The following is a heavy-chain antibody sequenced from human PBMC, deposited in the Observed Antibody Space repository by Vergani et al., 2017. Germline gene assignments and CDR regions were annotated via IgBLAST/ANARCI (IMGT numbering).Heavy chain of an antibody. D-gene: IGHD6-19*01. Sequence: QVQLVESGGGVVQPGRSLRLSCAASGFTFSSYAMHWVRQAPDKGLEWVAVISYDGSNKYYADSVKGRFTISRDNSKNTLYLQMNSLRAEDTAVYYCARDIRIAVAGRGGIFDYWGQGTLVTVSS. J-gene: IGHJ4*02. CDR3: ARDIRIAVAGRGGIFDY. CDR2: ISYDGSNK. CDR1: GFTFSSYA. V-gene: IGHV3-30-3*01.